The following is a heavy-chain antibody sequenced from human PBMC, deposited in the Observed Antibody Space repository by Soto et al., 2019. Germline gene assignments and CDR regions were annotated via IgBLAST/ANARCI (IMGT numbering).Heavy chain of an antibody. CDR3: TKEVGQYSGYDLGAYYYYMDV. V-gene: IGHV3-30*18. Sequence: QVQLVESGGGVVQPGRSLRLSCAASGFTFITYGMHWVRQAPGKGLEWVAVISYDGSNKYYADSVKGRFTISRDNSKNTLYLHMNSLRAEDTAVYYCTKEVGQYSGYDLGAYYYYMDVWGKGTTVTVSS. J-gene: IGHJ6*03. CDR2: ISYDGSNK. D-gene: IGHD5-12*01. CDR1: GFTFITYG.